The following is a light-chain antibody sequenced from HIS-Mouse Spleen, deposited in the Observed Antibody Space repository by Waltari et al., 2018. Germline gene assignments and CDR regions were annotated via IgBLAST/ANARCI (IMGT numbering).Light chain of an antibody. CDR3: QQLNSYPPFT. Sequence: DIQLTQSPSFLSASVGDRVTITCRASQCISSYLAWYQQKPGKAPKLLIYAASTLQSGVPSRFSGSGSGTEFTLTISSLQPEDFATYYCQQLNSYPPFTFGPGTKVDIK. CDR1: QCISSY. CDR2: AAS. V-gene: IGKV1-9*01. J-gene: IGKJ3*01.